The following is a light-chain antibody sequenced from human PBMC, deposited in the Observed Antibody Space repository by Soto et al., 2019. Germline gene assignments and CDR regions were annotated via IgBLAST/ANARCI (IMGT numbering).Light chain of an antibody. V-gene: IGLV1-47*01. Sequence: QSVLTQPPSASGTPGQTVTISCSGSRSNIGSNSIYWLQQLPGAAPKLLIFGNDQRPSGVPDRFSGSKSGTSASLAISGLRXEDEDDYYCAVWKDSRGGVVFGEGTKLTV. CDR1: RSNIGSNS. CDR2: GND. J-gene: IGLJ3*02. CDR3: AVWKDSRGGVV.